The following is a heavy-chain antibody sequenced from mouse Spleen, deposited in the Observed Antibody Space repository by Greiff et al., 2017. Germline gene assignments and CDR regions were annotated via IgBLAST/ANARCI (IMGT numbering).Heavy chain of an antibody. V-gene: IGHV1-69*01. CDR3: ARKTYYGNYIYAMDY. CDR1: GYTFTSYW. D-gene: IGHD2-10*01. Sequence: QVQLQQPGAELVMPGASVKLSCKASGYTFTSYWMHWVKQRPGQGLEWIGEIDPSDSYTNYNQKFKGKATLTVDKSSSTAYMQLSSLTSEDSAVYYCARKTYYGNYIYAMDYWGQGTSVTVSS. CDR2: IDPSDSYT. J-gene: IGHJ4*01.